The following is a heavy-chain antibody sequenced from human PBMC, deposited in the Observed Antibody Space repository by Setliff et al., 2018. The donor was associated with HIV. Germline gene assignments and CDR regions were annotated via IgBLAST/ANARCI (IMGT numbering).Heavy chain of an antibody. J-gene: IGHJ5*02. CDR2: VNHNGNI. V-gene: IGHV4-34*01. CDR3: ARSEGIAWFDP. D-gene: IGHD3-3*01. CDR1: GVPLSDYY. Sequence: SETLSLTCTLNGVPLSDYYWNWIRQSPGKGLEWIVEVNHNGNINYNPSLKSRVTVSVDTSKNQFSLKLSSVTAADTAVYYCARSEGIAWFDPWGQGTLVTVSS.